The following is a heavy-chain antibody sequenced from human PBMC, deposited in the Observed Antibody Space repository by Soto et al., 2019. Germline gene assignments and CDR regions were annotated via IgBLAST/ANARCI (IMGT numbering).Heavy chain of an antibody. D-gene: IGHD2-21*01. CDR3: ASLLWGAVTTDF. CDR1: GLTFSSYW. V-gene: IGHV3-74*01. CDR2: ITSDGYNT. Sequence: EVQLVESGGGLVQPGGSLRLSCAASGLTFSSYWMHWVRQSPGKGLLWVARITSDGYNTAYADSVKGRFIISRDNARNTLYLQMHSLRAEDTAVYYCASLLWGAVTTDFWGQGTLVTVSS. J-gene: IGHJ4*02.